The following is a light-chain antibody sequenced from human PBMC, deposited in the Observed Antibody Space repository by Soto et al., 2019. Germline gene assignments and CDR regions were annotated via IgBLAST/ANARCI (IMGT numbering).Light chain of an antibody. V-gene: IGKV3-15*01. CDR1: QSLGSD. CDR2: GAS. CDR3: QPYNNWPLT. Sequence: EIVMTQSPGTLSLSPGDTATLSCRASQSLGSDLAWYQQKPGQAPRLLIFGASARPTGIPARISGSGSGTEFTLTINSLQSEDFAIYYCQPYNNWPLTFGGGTRWIS. J-gene: IGKJ4*01.